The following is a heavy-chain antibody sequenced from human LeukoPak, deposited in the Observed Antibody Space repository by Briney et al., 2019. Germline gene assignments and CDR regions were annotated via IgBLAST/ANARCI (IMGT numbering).Heavy chain of an antibody. CDR3: ARFSVVAPNYYYYGMDV. CDR1: GGTFSSYA. Sequence: WASVKVSCKACGGTFSSYAISWVRQAPGQGLEWMGRIIPILGIANYAHKFQGRVTITADKSTSTAYMELSTLRSDDTAAYYCARFSVVAPNYYYYGMDVWVQGTTVTVSS. V-gene: IGHV1-69*04. CDR2: IIPILGIA. J-gene: IGHJ6*02. D-gene: IGHD2-15*01.